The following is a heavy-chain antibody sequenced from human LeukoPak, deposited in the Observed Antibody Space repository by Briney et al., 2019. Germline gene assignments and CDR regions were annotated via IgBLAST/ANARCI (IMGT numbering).Heavy chain of an antibody. Sequence: QSGGSLRLSCAASGFTVSSNYMSWVRQAPGKGLEWVAISYSGNTTYCADSVRGRFTISRDKSKNRLHLRMNSLRAEDTAVYYCATYSSGRRGYYFDSWGQGTLVTVSS. CDR3: ATYSSGRRGYYFDS. J-gene: IGHJ4*02. V-gene: IGHV3-66*01. CDR2: SYSGNTT. CDR1: GFTVSSNY. D-gene: IGHD6-19*01.